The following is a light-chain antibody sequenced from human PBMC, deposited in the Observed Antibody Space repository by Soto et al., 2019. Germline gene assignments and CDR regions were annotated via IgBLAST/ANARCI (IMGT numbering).Light chain of an antibody. CDR2: GAS. CDR3: QQYNNWPRT. J-gene: IGKJ1*01. Sequence: VLKQSPTTLSLSPGLRSTLSCRASQSVSSNLAWYQQKNGQAPRLLIYGASTRATGIPARFSGSVYGTEFNLTISSLQSEDFAVYDGQQYNNWPRTFGQGTKVDIK. CDR1: QSVSSN. V-gene: IGKV3-15*01.